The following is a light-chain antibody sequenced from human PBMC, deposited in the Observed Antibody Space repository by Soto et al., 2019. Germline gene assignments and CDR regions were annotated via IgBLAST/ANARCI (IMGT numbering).Light chain of an antibody. CDR2: GAS. CDR3: QRYGSSPLT. V-gene: IGKV3-20*01. Sequence: EIVLTQSTGTLSLSPGERATLSCRASQRVSSSYFAWYQQKPGQAPRLLIYGASSRATGIPDRFSGSGSGTDLTLTIRRLGLEEFAVSYCQRYGSSPLTFGGGTKVQIK. CDR1: QRVSSSY. J-gene: IGKJ4*01.